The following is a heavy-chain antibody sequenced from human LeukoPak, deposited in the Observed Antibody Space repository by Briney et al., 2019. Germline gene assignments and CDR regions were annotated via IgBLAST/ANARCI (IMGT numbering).Heavy chain of an antibody. J-gene: IGHJ3*02. CDR2: IWYDGSKK. CDR1: GFTFSSYG. Sequence: GRSLRLSCAASGFTFSSYGMHWVRQAPGKGLEGVAVIWYDGSKKYYAVSVKGRFTISRDNSKNTLYLQMNSMRAEDTAVYYCAKPHYYDSGGSYIAGAFDIWGQGAMVTVSS. V-gene: IGHV3-33*06. D-gene: IGHD3-22*01. CDR3: AKPHYYDSGGSYIAGAFDI.